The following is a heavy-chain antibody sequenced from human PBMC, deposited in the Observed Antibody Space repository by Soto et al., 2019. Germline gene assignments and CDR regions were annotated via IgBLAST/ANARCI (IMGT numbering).Heavy chain of an antibody. V-gene: IGHV1-69*13. CDR3: ARGAGTWLQFCAFDI. CDR2: IIPIFGTA. CDR1: GGTFSSYA. Sequence: SVKVSCKASGGTFSSYAISWVRQAPGQGLEWMGGIIPIFGTANYAQRFQGRVTITADESTSTAYMELSSLRSEDTAVYYCARGAGTWLQFCAFDIWRQGTMVTVSS. D-gene: IGHD5-12*01. J-gene: IGHJ3*02.